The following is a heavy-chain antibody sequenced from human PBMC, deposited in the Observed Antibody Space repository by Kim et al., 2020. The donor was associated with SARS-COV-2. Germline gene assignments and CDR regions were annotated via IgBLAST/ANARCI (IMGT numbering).Heavy chain of an antibody. Sequence: SETLSLTCTVSGGSISSSSYYWGWIRQPPGKGLEWIGSIYYSGSTYYNPSLKSRVTISVDTSKNQFSLKLSSVTAADTAVYYCARLGKYQLPSPGNWGQG. CDR3: ARLGKYQLPSPGN. J-gene: IGHJ1*01. CDR2: IYYSGST. D-gene: IGHD2-2*01. V-gene: IGHV4-39*01. CDR1: GGSISSSSYY.